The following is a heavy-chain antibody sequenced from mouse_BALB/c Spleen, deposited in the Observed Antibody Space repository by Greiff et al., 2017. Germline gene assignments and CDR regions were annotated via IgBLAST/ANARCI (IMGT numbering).Heavy chain of an antibody. CDR1: GYTFTSYW. D-gene: IGHD5-1*01. CDR2: IYPGNSDT. Sequence: EVQLQQSGTVLARPGASVKMSCKASGYTFTSYWMHWVKQRPGQGLEWIGAIYPGNSDTSYNQKFKGKAKLTAVTSTSTAYMELSSLTNEDSAVYYCTTYRRRAMDYWGQGTSVTVSS. V-gene: IGHV1-5*01. CDR3: TTYRRRAMDY. J-gene: IGHJ4*01.